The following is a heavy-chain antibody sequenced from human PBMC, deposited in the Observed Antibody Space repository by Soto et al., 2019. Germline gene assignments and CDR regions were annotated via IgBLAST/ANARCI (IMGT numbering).Heavy chain of an antibody. Sequence: SETLSLTCTVSGRSITSSSYYWGWIRQPPGKGLEWIGSIYYSGSTYYNPSLKSRVTISVDTSKNQFSLKLSSVTAADTAVYYCARTGYYYGSGSYEDAFDIWGQGTMVT. D-gene: IGHD3-10*01. V-gene: IGHV4-39*01. CDR3: ARTGYYYGSGSYEDAFDI. CDR1: GRSITSSSYY. CDR2: IYYSGST. J-gene: IGHJ3*02.